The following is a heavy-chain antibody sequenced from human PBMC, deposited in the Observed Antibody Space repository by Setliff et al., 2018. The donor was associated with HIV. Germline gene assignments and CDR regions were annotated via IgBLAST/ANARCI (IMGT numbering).Heavy chain of an antibody. CDR1: GFVFSDHS. CDR2: ISATGTTV. D-gene: IGHD1-26*01. V-gene: IGHV3-48*01. Sequence: PGGSLRLSCVGSGFVFSDHSLHWVRQAPGEGLEWLSYISATGTTVSYADSVRGRFIISRDSVRNEVYLQMKSLRVDDTALYYCVRDQLRWPERWDFDCWGQGTLVTVSS. CDR3: VRDQLRWPERWDFDC. J-gene: IGHJ4*02.